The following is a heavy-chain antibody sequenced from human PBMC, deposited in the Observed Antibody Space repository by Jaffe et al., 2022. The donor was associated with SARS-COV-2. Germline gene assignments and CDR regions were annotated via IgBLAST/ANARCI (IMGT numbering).Heavy chain of an antibody. D-gene: IGHD2-2*02. CDR2: ISGSGGST. V-gene: IGHV3-23*01. J-gene: IGHJ6*02. Sequence: EVQLLESGGGLVQPGGSLRLSCAASGFTFSSYAMSWVRQAPGKGLEWVSAISGSGGSTYYADSVKGRFTISRDNSKNTLYLQMNSLRAEDTAVYYCAKDTKNWACSSTSCYRGGMDVWGQGTTVTVSS. CDR1: GFTFSSYA. CDR3: AKDTKNWACSSTSCYRGGMDV.